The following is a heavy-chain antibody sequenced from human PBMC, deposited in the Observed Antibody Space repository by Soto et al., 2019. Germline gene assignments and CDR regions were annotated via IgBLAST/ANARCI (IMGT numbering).Heavy chain of an antibody. CDR2: IYWNANK. D-gene: IGHD3-16*01. J-gene: IGHJ4*02. Sequence: QITLKESGPTLVNPTQTLTLTCTFSGFSLSTSGVGVGWIRQPPGKALEWLALIYWNANKLYSPSLKSRLTITKDTSKNQVVLTMNNMDPVDTATYYCAHRYDYGEMRFWGQGSLVTVSS. V-gene: IGHV2-5*01. CDR1: GFSLSTSGVG. CDR3: AHRYDYGEMRF.